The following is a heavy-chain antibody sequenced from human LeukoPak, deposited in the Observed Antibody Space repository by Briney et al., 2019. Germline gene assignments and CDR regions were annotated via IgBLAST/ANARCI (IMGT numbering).Heavy chain of an antibody. CDR1: GYSFTSYW. J-gene: IGHJ2*01. Sequence: GESLKISCKGSGYSFTSYWIGWVRQMPGEGLEWMGIIYPGDSDTRYSPSFQGQVTISADKSISTAYLQWSSLKASDTAMYYCARTYCGGDCYSQYFDLWGRGTLVTVSS. D-gene: IGHD2-21*01. V-gene: IGHV5-51*01. CDR3: ARTYCGGDCYSQYFDL. CDR2: IYPGDSDT.